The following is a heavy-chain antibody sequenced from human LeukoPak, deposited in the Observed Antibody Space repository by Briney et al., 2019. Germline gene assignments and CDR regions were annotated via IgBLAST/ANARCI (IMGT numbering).Heavy chain of an antibody. D-gene: IGHD3-10*01. Sequence: GASVKVSCKASGYTFTSYYMHWVRQAPGQGLEWMGIINPSGGSTSYAQKFQGRVTMTRDTSTSTVYMELSSLRSEDTAVYYCARAGITMVRGVKSPPNYWGQGTLVTVS. CDR3: ARAGITMVRGVKSPPNY. J-gene: IGHJ4*02. CDR1: GYTFTSYY. CDR2: INPSGGST. V-gene: IGHV1-46*01.